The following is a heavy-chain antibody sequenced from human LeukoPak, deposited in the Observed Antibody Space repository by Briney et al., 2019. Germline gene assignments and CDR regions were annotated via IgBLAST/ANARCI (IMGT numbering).Heavy chain of an antibody. V-gene: IGHV3-23*01. D-gene: IGHD6-13*01. CDR2: IGASGTIT. Sequence: GGSLRLSCAASGFTFSSYAMSWVRQAPGKGLEWVSGIGASGTITDYADSVKGRFTISRDNSKNTLYLQMNTLRAEDTAVYYCAKGIAAAGTALDYWGQGTLVTVSS. CDR3: AKGIAAAGTALDY. CDR1: GFTFSSYA. J-gene: IGHJ4*02.